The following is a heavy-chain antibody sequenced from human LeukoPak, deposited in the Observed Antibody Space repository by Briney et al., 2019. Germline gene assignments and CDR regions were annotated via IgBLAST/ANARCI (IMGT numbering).Heavy chain of an antibody. J-gene: IGHJ4*02. V-gene: IGHV4-39*01. D-gene: IGHD6-6*01. CDR1: GGSISSSSYY. Sequence: PSETLSLTCTVSGGSISSSSYYWGWIRQPPGKGLEWIGSIYYSGSTYYNPSLKSRVTISVDTSKNQFSLKLSSVTAADTAVYYCARQPIKNSSFNLDYWGQGTLVTVSS. CDR3: ARQPIKNSSFNLDY. CDR2: IYYSGST.